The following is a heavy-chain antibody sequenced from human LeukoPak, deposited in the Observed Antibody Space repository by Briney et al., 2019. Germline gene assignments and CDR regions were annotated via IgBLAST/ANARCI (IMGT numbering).Heavy chain of an antibody. J-gene: IGHJ4*02. D-gene: IGHD3-22*01. CDR2: ISGSGGGT. Sequence: GGSLRLSCAASGFAFSSYAMSWVRQAPGKGLEWVSAISGSGGGTYYADSVKGRFTISRDNSKNTLYLQMNSLRAEDTAVYYCAKAEGITMIVVVITPFDYWGQGTLVTVSS. CDR3: AKAEGITMIVVVITPFDY. CDR1: GFAFSSYA. V-gene: IGHV3-23*01.